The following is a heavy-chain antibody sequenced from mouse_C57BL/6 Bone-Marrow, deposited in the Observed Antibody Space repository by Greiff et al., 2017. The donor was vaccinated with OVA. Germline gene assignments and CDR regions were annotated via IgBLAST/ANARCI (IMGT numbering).Heavy chain of an antibody. Sequence: QVQLQQPGAELVKPGASVKLSCKASGYTFTSYWMQWVKQRPGQGLEWIGEIDPSDSYTNYNQKFKGKATLTVDTSSSTAYMQLSSLTSEDSAVYYCARADGYPWFAYWGQGTLVTVSA. CDR2: IDPSDSYT. CDR1: GYTFTSYW. CDR3: ARADGYPWFAY. V-gene: IGHV1-50*01. D-gene: IGHD2-3*01. J-gene: IGHJ3*01.